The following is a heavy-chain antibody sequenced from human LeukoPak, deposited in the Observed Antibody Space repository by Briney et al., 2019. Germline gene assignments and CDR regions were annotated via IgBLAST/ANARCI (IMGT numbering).Heavy chain of an antibody. V-gene: IGHV4-39*02. D-gene: IGHD3-22*01. J-gene: IGHJ3*02. CDR2: IYYSGST. Sequence: SETLSLTCTVSGGSISSSSYYWGWIRLPPGKGLEWIGSIYYSGSTYYNPSLKSRVTISVDTSKNQFSLKLSSVTAADTAVYYCAREGRRGYYDSSGYYSDVFDIWGQGTMVTVSS. CDR3: AREGRRGYYDSSGYYSDVFDI. CDR1: GGSISSSSYY.